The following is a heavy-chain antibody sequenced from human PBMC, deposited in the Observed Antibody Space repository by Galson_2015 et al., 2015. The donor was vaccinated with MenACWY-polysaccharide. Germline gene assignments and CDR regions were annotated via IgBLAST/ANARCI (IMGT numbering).Heavy chain of an antibody. V-gene: IGHV4-61*02. D-gene: IGHD6-25*01. Sequence: LSLTCTVSGDSLSSGVYYWAWIRQPAGKGLEWIGRIYNNGNTKYSPSLKSQVTLSVDTSKNQFSLNLTSVTAADTAVYYCARGLPSGLYNWFDPWGQGTLVTVSS. CDR3: ARGLPSGLYNWFDP. CDR1: GDSLSSGVYY. CDR2: IYNNGNT. J-gene: IGHJ5*02.